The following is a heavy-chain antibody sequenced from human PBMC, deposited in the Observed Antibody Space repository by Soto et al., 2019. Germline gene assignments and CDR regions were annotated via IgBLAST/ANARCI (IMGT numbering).Heavy chain of an antibody. J-gene: IGHJ4*02. D-gene: IGHD1-26*01. V-gene: IGHV1-24*01. CDR3: ATALIVGASRLFDY. CDR1: GYTLTELS. Sequence: ASVKVSCKVSGYTLTELSMHWVRQAPGKGLEWMGGFDPEDGETIYAQKFQGRVTMTEDTSTDTAYMELSSLRSEDTAVYYCATALIVGASRLFDYWGQGTLVTVSS. CDR2: FDPEDGET.